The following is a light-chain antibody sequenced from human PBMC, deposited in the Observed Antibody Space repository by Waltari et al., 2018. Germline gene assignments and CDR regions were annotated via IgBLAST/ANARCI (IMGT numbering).Light chain of an antibody. CDR2: GNS. J-gene: IGLJ2*01. Sequence: QSVLTQPPPVSGAPGQRVTIPCTGSSSNIGAGYDVHWSQQFPGTAPKLLSYGNSNRPSGVPDRFSGSKSGTSASLAITGLQAEDEADYYCQSYDSSLSAHVVFGGGTKLTVL. CDR3: QSYDSSLSAHVV. V-gene: IGLV1-40*01. CDR1: SSNIGAGYD.